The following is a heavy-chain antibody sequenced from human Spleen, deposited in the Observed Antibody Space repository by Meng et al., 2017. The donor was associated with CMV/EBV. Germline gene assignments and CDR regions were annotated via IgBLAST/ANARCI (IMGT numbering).Heavy chain of an antibody. J-gene: IGHJ4*02. D-gene: IGHD6-25*01. V-gene: IGHV4-31*03. CDR2: IYYSGTT. CDR1: GVPISSGGYY. CDR3: ARRADFDY. Sequence: SETLSLTCTVSGVPISSGGYYWSWIRQHPGKGLEWIGYIYYSGTTYYNPSLESRVIISIDTSKNQFSLRLSSVTAADTAVYYCARRADFDYWGQGTLVTVSS.